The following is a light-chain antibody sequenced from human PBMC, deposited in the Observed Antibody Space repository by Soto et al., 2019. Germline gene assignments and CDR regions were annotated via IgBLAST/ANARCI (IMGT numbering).Light chain of an antibody. Sequence: QSALTQPRSMSGSPGQSVTISCTGTSSDVGGYDDVSWYQQHPGKAPKVLIYDVNKRPSGVPDRFSGSKSDTTASLTISGLQAEGEADYYCCSYAGSYTVIFGGGTKLTVL. J-gene: IGLJ2*01. V-gene: IGLV2-11*01. CDR3: CSYAGSYTVI. CDR2: DVN. CDR1: SSDVGGYDD.